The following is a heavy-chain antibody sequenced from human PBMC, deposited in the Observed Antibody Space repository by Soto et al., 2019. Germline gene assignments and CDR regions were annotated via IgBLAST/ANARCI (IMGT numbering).Heavy chain of an antibody. CDR2: IKSKTDGGTP. J-gene: IGHJ5*02. CDR3: TTEKGS. V-gene: IGHV3-15*07. CDR1: GFTFTNDW. Sequence: EVQLVESGGGLVKPGASLRLSCAASGFTFTNDWMNWVRQAPGKGLEWVGRIKSKTDGGTPDYAAPVKGIFTISRDDSKKTLYVQLNSLKSEETAIYYCTTEKGSWGQGTLVTVSS.